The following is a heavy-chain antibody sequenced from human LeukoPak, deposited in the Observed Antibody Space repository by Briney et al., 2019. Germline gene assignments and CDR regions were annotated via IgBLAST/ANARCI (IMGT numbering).Heavy chain of an antibody. CDR2: IYYSGDT. CDR3: ARRRDSLGLQWGTFDY. CDR1: GGSISSSNW. Sequence: PSGTLSLTCVVSGGSISSSNWWTWVRQPPGKGLEWIGEIYYSGDTHYNTSLKSRVTISVGRSKNHFSLNLNSVTAADTAVYYCARRRDSLGLQWGTFDYWGQGTLVTVSS. J-gene: IGHJ4*02. V-gene: IGHV4-4*02. D-gene: IGHD4-11*01.